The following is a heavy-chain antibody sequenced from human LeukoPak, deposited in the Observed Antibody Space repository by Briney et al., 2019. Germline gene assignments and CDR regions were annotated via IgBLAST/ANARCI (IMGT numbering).Heavy chain of an antibody. CDR1: GYTFTSYD. Sequence: EASVKVSCKASGYTFTSYDINWVRQATGQGLEWMGWMNPNSGNTGYAQKFQGRVTMTRNTSISTAYMELSSLRSEDTAVYYCARVSGYDFWSGSLNWFDPWGQGTLVTVSS. V-gene: IGHV1-8*01. CDR2: MNPNSGNT. J-gene: IGHJ5*02. CDR3: ARVSGYDFWSGSLNWFDP. D-gene: IGHD3-3*01.